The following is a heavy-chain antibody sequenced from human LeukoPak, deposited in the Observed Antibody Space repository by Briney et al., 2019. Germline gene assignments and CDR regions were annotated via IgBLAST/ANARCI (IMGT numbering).Heavy chain of an antibody. CDR1: GAAISSAARAYYFF. V-gene: IGHV4-39*01. CDR3: ARPLYNSWDRFDP. Sequence: SQTLSLTCTVSGAAISSAARAYYFFCFWIRQAPVKGVEWVGSIDYSGHTYYNPSLKTRATISVETPKNQFSLSLRSVTAADTAVYYCARPLYNSWDRFDPWGQGTLITVS. D-gene: IGHD3-16*01. CDR2: IDYSGHT. J-gene: IGHJ5*02.